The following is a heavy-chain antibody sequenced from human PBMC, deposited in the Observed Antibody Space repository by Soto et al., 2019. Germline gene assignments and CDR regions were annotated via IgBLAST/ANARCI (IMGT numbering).Heavy chain of an antibody. CDR2: IYYSGST. V-gene: IGHV4-31*03. CDR3: ASAYYDFWSGPPHPYYFDY. J-gene: IGHJ4*02. CDR1: GGSISSGGYY. Sequence: PSETLSLTCTVSGGSISSGGYYWSWIRQHPGKGLEWIGYIYYSGSTYYNPSLKSRVTISVDTSKNQFSLKLSSVTAADTAVYYCASAYYDFWSGPPHPYYFDYWGQGTLVTVSS. D-gene: IGHD3-3*01.